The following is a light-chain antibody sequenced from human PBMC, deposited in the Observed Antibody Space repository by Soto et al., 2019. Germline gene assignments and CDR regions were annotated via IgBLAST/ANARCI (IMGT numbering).Light chain of an antibody. V-gene: IGLV1-47*02. CDR2: SNN. CDR3: AAWDDSLSGPV. Sequence: QSVLTQPPSASGTPGQRVTISCSGSSSNIESNYVYWYQQLPGTAPKVIIYSNNQRPSGVPDRFSGSKSGTSASLAISGLRFDDEADYYCAAWDDSLSGPVFGGGTKLTVL. J-gene: IGLJ2*01. CDR1: SSNIESNY.